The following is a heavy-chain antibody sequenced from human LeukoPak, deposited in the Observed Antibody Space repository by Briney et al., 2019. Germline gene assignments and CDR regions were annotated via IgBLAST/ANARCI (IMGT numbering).Heavy chain of an antibody. V-gene: IGHV3-30*18. CDR3: AKDSLRWSYFYYGMDV. CDR1: GFTFSIYG. Sequence: GRSLRLSCGASGFTFSIYGMHWVRQAPGKGLEWVAVISYAGSNKYYVDSVKGRFTISRDNSKNTLYLQMNSLRAEDTAVYYCAKDSLRWSYFYYGMDVWGQGTTVTVSS. D-gene: IGHD4-23*01. CDR2: ISYAGSNK. J-gene: IGHJ6*02.